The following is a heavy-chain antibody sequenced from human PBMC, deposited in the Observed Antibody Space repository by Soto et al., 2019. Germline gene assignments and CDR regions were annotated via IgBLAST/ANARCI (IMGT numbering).Heavy chain of an antibody. D-gene: IGHD3-16*01. CDR3: ASWGSMPGDY. J-gene: IGHJ4*02. V-gene: IGHV3-30-3*01. CDR2: ISNDGDNK. CDR1: GFTFRSHT. Sequence: QVQVVESGGGMVQPGRSLRLSCAASGFTFRSHTMHWVRQAPGKGLEWVAAISNDGDNKYYADSVKGRFTISRDNSKNTLYLQMNSLRTEDTAVYYCASWGSMPGDYWGQGTLVTVSS.